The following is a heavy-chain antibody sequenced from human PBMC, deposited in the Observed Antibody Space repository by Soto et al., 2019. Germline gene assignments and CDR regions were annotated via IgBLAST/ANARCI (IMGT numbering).Heavy chain of an antibody. CDR2: IYPGDSDA. D-gene: IGHD3-9*01. CDR3: ARSPGMYTLTGYCDF. CDR1: GYTFSNYW. Sequence: EVHLEQSGAEVKKPGESLKISCSASGYTFSNYWIGWVRQMPGKGLDWMGIIYPGDSDARYNPSFQGQVTLSADKSISTAYMEWHSLKASDTAIYYCARSPGMYTLTGYCDFWGQGTLVTVSS. J-gene: IGHJ4*02. V-gene: IGHV5-51*01.